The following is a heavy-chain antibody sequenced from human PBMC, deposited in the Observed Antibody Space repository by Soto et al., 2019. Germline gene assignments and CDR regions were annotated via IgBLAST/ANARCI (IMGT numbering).Heavy chain of an antibody. CDR3: ARVGVSSTWAPVY. CDR2: IKSKAFGGTT. Sequence: GGSLRLSCTTSGFTFGDYGMSWVRQAPGKGLEWVGLIKSKAFGGTTEYAASVKGRFIISRDDSKSIAYLQMNSLKTEDTAMYYCARVGVSSTWAPVYWGQGTLVTVSS. V-gene: IGHV3-49*04. CDR1: GFTFGDYG. D-gene: IGHD6-13*01. J-gene: IGHJ4*02.